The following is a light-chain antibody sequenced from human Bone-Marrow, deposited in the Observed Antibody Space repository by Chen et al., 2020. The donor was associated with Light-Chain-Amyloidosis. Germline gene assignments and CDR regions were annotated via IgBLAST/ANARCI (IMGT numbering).Light chain of an antibody. J-gene: IGKJ2*01. CDR3: QQYNNWPPDT. V-gene: IGKV3-15*01. Sequence: EIVMTQSPATLSVSPGERATLSCRASQSVKRNLAWYQQKPGQAPRLLIYGASTRATGIPDRFSGSGSGTEFTLSISSLQSEDFAVYYCQQYNNWPPDTLGQGTKVEIK. CDR1: QSVKRN. CDR2: GAS.